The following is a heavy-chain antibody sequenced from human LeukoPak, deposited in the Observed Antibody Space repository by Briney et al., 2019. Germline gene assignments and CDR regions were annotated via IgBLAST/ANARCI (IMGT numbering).Heavy chain of an antibody. D-gene: IGHD1-26*01. J-gene: IGHJ5*02. V-gene: IGHV3-23*01. Sequence: GGSLRLSCAASGFTFSSYAMSWVRQAPGKGLEWVSSIDASNGKTYYRDSVKGRFTISRDISKSTFYLQMNSLRAEDTAVYFCARDMSGSFPNWFDPWGQGTLVTVSS. CDR3: ARDMSGSFPNWFDP. CDR2: IDASNGKT. CDR1: GFTFSSYA.